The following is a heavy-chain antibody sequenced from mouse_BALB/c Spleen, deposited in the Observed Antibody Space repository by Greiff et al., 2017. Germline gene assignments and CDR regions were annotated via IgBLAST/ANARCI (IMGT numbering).Heavy chain of an antibody. CDR2: IDPENGNT. CDR3: ARSSGNGEYYYAMDY. CDR1: GFNIKDYY. V-gene: IGHV14-1*02. J-gene: IGHJ4*01. Sequence: EVQLHQSGAELVRPGALVKLSCKASGFNIKDYYMHWVKQRPEQGLEWIGWIDPENGNTIYDPKFQGKASITADTSSNTAYLQLSSLTSEDTAVYYCARSSGNGEYYYAMDYWGQGTSVTVSS. D-gene: IGHD2-1*01.